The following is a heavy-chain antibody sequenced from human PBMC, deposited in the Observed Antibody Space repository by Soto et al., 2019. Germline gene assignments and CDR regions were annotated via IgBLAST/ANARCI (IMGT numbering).Heavy chain of an antibody. D-gene: IGHD1-7*01. V-gene: IGHV3-30*18. Sequence: PGGSLRLSCQASGFNFDNYGMHWVRRAPGKGLEWVAVITYDGSFQYYADSVKGRFTISRDNSKNTRSLHLNTLKPEDTAVYHCAKDRVGGTFYTPLAFWGQGTLVTVSS. CDR3: AKDRVGGTFYTPLAF. J-gene: IGHJ4*02. CDR2: ITYDGSFQ. CDR1: GFNFDNYG.